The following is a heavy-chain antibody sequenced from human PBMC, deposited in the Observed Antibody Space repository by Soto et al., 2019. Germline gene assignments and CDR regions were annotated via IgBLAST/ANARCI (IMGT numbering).Heavy chain of an antibody. Sequence: LRLSCAASGFTFSSYSMNWVRQAPGKGLEWVSYISSSSSTIYYADSVKGRFTISRDNAKNSLYLQMNSLRAEDTAVYYCAREGSYYDSSGYLDGMDVWGQGTTVTVSS. J-gene: IGHJ6*02. CDR1: GFTFSSYS. CDR3: AREGSYYDSSGYLDGMDV. D-gene: IGHD3-22*01. V-gene: IGHV3-48*01. CDR2: ISSSSSTI.